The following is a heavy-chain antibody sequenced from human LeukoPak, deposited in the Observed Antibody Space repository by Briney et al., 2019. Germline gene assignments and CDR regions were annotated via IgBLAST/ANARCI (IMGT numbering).Heavy chain of an antibody. J-gene: IGHJ4*02. V-gene: IGHV3-48*03. D-gene: IGHD5-18*01. CDR1: GFTFSDYE. CDR2: ISSSGNTI. CDR3: GRVALDTSMIHY. Sequence: GGSLRLSCAASGFTFSDYEMNWVRQAPGKGLEWVSYISSSGNTIFYADSVKGRFTISRDDAENSLYLQMNCLRVEDTAVYYCGRVALDTSMIHYWGQGTLVTVSS.